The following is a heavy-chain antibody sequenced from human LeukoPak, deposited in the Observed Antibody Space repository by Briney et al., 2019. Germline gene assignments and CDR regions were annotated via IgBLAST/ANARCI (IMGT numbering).Heavy chain of an antibody. J-gene: IGHJ6*02. V-gene: IGHV5-51*01. CDR1: GYSFTSYW. D-gene: IGHD3-3*01. CDR3: AREGRYYDFWSGYYYGMDV. CDR2: IYPGDSDT. Sequence: GESLKISCKGSGYSFTSYWIGWVRQMPGKGLEWMGIIYPGDSDTRYSPSFQGQVTISADKSISTAYLQWSSLKASDTAMYYCAREGRYYDFWSGYYYGMDVWGQGTTVTVSS.